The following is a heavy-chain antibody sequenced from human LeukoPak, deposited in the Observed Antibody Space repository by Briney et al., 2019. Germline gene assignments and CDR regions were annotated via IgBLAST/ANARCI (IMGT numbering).Heavy chain of an antibody. J-gene: IGHJ4*02. CDR1: GYTFTSYG. D-gene: IGHD2-2*01. Sequence: ASVKVSCKASGYTFTSYGISWVRQAPGQGLEWLGWISAYNGNTNYAQKLQGRVTMTTDTSTSTAYMELRSLGSADTAVYYCAGDGDIVVVPAAMLLDYWGQGTLVTVSS. V-gene: IGHV1-18*04. CDR3: AGDGDIVVVPAAMLLDY. CDR2: ISAYNGNT.